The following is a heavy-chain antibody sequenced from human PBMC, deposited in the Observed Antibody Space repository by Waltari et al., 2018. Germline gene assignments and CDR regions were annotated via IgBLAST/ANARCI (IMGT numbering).Heavy chain of an antibody. Sequence: EVQLVESGGGLVQPGGSLRLSCAASGFTFSSYAMSWVRQAPGTGLEWVSAISGSGGSTYYADSVKGRFTISRDNPKNTLYLQMNSLRAEDTAVYYCAKAGGGSGYYYYYYYMDVWGKGTTVTVSS. CDR3: AKAGGGSGYYYYYYYMDV. CDR2: ISGSGGST. V-gene: IGHV3-23*04. CDR1: GFTFSSYA. J-gene: IGHJ6*03. D-gene: IGHD2-8*02.